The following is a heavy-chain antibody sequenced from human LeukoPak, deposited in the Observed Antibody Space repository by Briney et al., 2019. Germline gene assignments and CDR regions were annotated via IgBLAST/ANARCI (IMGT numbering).Heavy chain of an antibody. CDR3: AKASLTAHYTFEY. V-gene: IGHV3-23*01. CDR1: GFPFSTYA. CDR2: ISDSGANT. Sequence: GSLRLSCATSGFPFSTYAMSWVRQAPGEGLEWVSSISDSGANTNYADSVKGRITISRDKSKNTLSLQMNSLRAEDTAIYYCAKASLTAHYTFEYWGQGTLVTVSS. J-gene: IGHJ4*02. D-gene: IGHD3-9*01.